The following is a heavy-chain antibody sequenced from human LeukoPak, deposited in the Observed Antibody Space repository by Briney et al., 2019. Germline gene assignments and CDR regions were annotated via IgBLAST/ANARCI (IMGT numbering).Heavy chain of an antibody. Sequence: ASVKVSCNASGYTFTSYDINWVRQATGQGLEWMGWMNPNSGNTGYAQKFQGRVTMTRNTSISTAYMELSSLRSEDTAVYYCARRVAAAGTDWFDPWGQGTLVTVSS. CDR2: MNPNSGNT. J-gene: IGHJ5*02. CDR1: GYTFTSYD. V-gene: IGHV1-8*01. CDR3: ARRVAAAGTDWFDP. D-gene: IGHD6-13*01.